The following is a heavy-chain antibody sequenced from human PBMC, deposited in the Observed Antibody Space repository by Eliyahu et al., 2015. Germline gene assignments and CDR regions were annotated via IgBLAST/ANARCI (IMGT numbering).Heavy chain of an antibody. Sequence: QVQLQESGPGLVEPSETLSLTCTVSGGSISNYYWSWIRQPPGKGLEFIGDIFYTGRTNYNPSLKSRVTISVDTSKNQFSLKLSSVTAADTAVYYCARDFSYDYVWGSYGPFDPWGQGTLVTVSS. CDR2: IFYTGRT. CDR3: ARDFSYDYVWGSYGPFDP. J-gene: IGHJ5*02. CDR1: GGSISNYY. V-gene: IGHV4-59*01. D-gene: IGHD3-16*01.